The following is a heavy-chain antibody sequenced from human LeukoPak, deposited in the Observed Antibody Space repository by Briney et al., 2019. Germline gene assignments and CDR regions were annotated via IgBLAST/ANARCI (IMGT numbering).Heavy chain of an antibody. V-gene: IGHV4-34*01. D-gene: IGHD4-23*01. CDR3: AGGDYGGHWYFDL. CDR2: INHSGST. CDR1: GGSFSGYY. J-gene: IGHJ2*01. Sequence: PSETLSLTCAVYGGSFSGYYWSWIRQPPGKGLEWIGEINHSGSTNYNPSLKSRVTISVDTSKNQFSLKLSSVTAADTAVYYCAGGDYGGHWYFDLWGRGTLVTVSS.